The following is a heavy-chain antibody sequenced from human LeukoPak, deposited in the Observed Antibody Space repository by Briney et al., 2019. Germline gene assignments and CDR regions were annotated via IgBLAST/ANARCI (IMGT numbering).Heavy chain of an antibody. Sequence: VASVKVSCKASGYTFTSYAISWVRQAPGQGLEWMGGIIPIFGTANYAQKFQGRVTITADESTSTAYMELSSLRSEDTAVYYCARSEYSSSRSSDYWGQGTLVTVSS. J-gene: IGHJ4*02. D-gene: IGHD6-6*01. CDR3: ARSEYSSSRSSDY. CDR1: GYTFTSYA. CDR2: IIPIFGTA. V-gene: IGHV1-69*13.